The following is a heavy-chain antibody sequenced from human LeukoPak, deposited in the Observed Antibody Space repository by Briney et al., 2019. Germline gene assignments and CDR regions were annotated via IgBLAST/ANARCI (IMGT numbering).Heavy chain of an antibody. CDR2: ISGSGGST. J-gene: IGHJ4*02. CDR3: AKDRGDGVEYEESNFDY. CDR1: GFTFSSYA. D-gene: IGHD3-16*01. Sequence: GGSLRLSCAASGFTFSSYAMSWVRQAPGKVLEWVSAISGSGGSTYYADSVKGRFTISRDNSKNTLFLQMISLRAEDTAVYYCAKDRGDGVEYEESNFDYWGQGTLVTVSS. V-gene: IGHV3-23*01.